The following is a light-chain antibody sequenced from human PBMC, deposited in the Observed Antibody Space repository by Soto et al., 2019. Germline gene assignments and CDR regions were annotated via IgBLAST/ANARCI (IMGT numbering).Light chain of an antibody. J-gene: IGKJ5*01. CDR1: QSLLYNNTYNY. Sequence: EILMTQSQLTLPVTPGEPASISCRSSQSLLYNNTYNYLDWYVQKPGQSPQLLIYFGSNRAPGVPDRFSGSGSGTDFTLKINRVEAEDVGTYYCMQALQSLTFGQGTRLEI. CDR2: FGS. V-gene: IGKV2-28*01. CDR3: MQALQSLT.